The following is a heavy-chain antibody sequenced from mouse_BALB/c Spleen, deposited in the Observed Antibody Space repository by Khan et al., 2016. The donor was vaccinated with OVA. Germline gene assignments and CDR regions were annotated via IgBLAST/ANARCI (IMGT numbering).Heavy chain of an antibody. V-gene: IGHV5-9-3*01. CDR1: GFTFSSYA. Sequence: VELVESGGGLVQPGGSLKLSCAASGFTFSSYAMSWVRQTPEKRLEWVATISSGGSYTYYPDSVKGRFTISRDNAKNTLYLQMSSLRSEDTAMYYCARPPITTVVATSYWFFDVWGAGTTVTVSS. CDR2: ISSGGSYT. CDR3: ARPPITTVVATSYWFFDV. J-gene: IGHJ1*01. D-gene: IGHD1-1*01.